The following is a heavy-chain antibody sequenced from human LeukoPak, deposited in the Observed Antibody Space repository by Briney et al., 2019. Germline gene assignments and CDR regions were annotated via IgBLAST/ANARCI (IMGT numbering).Heavy chain of an antibody. D-gene: IGHD3-22*01. CDR3: ARGGSAYSLDY. Sequence: SETLSLTCTVSGGSISNNYWSWIRQPPGKGLEWIGYIYYSGSTNYNPSLKSRVLISVDTSRKQFSLKLTSVTAADTAVYYCARGGSAYSLDYWGQGTLVTVSS. CDR1: GGSISNNY. CDR2: IYYSGST. V-gene: IGHV4-59*08. J-gene: IGHJ4*02.